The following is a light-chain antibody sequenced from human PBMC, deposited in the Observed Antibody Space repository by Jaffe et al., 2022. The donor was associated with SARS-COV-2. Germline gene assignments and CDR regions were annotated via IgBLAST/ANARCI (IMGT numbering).Light chain of an antibody. CDR3: QQYYNWPPFT. CDR2: GAS. V-gene: IGKV3-15*01. J-gene: IGKJ3*01. CDR1: QSVSSN. Sequence: EIVMTQSPGTLSVSPGERATLSCRASQSVSSNLAWYQQKPGQAPRLLIYGASTRATGIPARFSGTGSGTEFTLTISSLQSEDFAVYYCQQYYNWPPFTFGPGTKVDIK.